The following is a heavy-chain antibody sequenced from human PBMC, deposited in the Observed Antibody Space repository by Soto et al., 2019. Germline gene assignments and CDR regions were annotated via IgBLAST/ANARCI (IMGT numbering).Heavy chain of an antibody. CDR2: MTYDGATE. Sequence: QVHLVESGGGVVQPGRSLRLSCAASGFTFNDYVIHWVREAAGKGLEWVASMTYDGATEYYADSVKGRFTVSRANSKRTQSLQLNSLRPEDTVVYYCARVRLVIAVNDALEVWGQGTTVTVSS. V-gene: IGHV3-30*14. D-gene: IGHD6-19*01. CDR3: ARVRLVIAVNDALEV. J-gene: IGHJ3*01. CDR1: GFTFNDYV.